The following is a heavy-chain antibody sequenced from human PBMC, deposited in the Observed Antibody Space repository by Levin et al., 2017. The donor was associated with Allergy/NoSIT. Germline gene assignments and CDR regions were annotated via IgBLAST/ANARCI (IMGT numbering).Heavy chain of an antibody. CDR1: GYTFTGYY. CDR2: VNPSTGDT. Sequence: GESLKISCKTSGYTFTGYYTHWVRQAPGQGLEWTGWVNPSTGDTNYAQRFQGRVSMTGDTSISTAYMELTRLRFDDTAVYYCARDLVGGIWAAGYWGQGTLVTVSS. V-gene: IGHV1-2*02. J-gene: IGHJ4*02. CDR3: ARDLVGGIWAAGY. D-gene: IGHD2-15*01.